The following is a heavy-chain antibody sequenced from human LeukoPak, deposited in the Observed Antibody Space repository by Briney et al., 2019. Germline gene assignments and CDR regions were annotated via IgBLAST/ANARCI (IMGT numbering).Heavy chain of an antibody. CDR1: GSSISSYY. CDR3: ARKAGILDPFDY. J-gene: IGHJ4*02. Sequence: SETLSLTCSVSGSSISSYYWSWIRQPPGKGLEWIGYIYSSGSTNYNPSLKSRVTISVQTSKNQFSLKLNSATAVDTAVYYCARKAGILDPFDYWGQGILVTVSS. CDR2: IYSSGST. V-gene: IGHV4-59*01. D-gene: IGHD3-10*01.